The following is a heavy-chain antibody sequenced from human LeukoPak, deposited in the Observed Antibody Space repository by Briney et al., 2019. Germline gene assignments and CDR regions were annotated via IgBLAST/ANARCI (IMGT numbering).Heavy chain of an antibody. D-gene: IGHD3-3*01. J-gene: IGHJ4*02. CDR2: IYTSGST. CDR1: GGSISSGSYY. Sequence: SETLSLTCTVSGGSISSGSYYWSWIRQPAGKGLEWIGRIYTSGSTNYNPSLKSRVTMSVDTSKNQFSLKLSSVTAADTAVYYCARLRFLEWLLSPVLDYWGQGTLVTVSS. CDR3: ARLRFLEWLLSPVLDY. V-gene: IGHV4-61*02.